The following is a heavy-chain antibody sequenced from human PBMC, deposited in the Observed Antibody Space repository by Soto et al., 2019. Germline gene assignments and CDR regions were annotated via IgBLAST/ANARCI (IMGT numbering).Heavy chain of an antibody. CDR2: INHSGST. CDR3: ARGQRGYCSSTSCYRDKYGMDV. D-gene: IGHD2-2*01. V-gene: IGHV4-34*01. Sequence: QVQLQQWGAGLLKPSETLSLTCAVYGGSFSGYYWSWIRQPPGKGLEWIGEINHSGSTNYNPSLKSRVTISVETSKNQFSLKLSSVTAADTAVYYCARGQRGYCSSTSCYRDKYGMDVWGQGTTVTVSS. J-gene: IGHJ6*02. CDR1: GGSFSGYY.